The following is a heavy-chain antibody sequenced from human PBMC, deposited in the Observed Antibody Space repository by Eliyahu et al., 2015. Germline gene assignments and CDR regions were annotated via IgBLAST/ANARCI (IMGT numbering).Heavy chain of an antibody. V-gene: IGHV4-39*07. J-gene: IGHJ3*02. D-gene: IGHD3-22*01. Sequence: QLQLQESGPGLVKPSETLSLTCTVXGXSXXRSXYYWGWIRQPPGKGLXWXGSIYYSGSTYYNPSLKSRVTISVDTSKNHFSLKLSSVTAADTAVYYCARVPRDSSGYYYXAFDIWGQGTMVTVSS. CDR2: IYYSGST. CDR3: ARVPRDSSGYYYXAFDI. CDR1: GXSXXRSXYY.